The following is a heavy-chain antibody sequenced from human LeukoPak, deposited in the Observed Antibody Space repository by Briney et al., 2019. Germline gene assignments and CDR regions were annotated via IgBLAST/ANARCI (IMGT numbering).Heavy chain of an antibody. CDR1: GGTFSSYA. CDR2: IIPIFGTA. J-gene: IGHJ5*02. D-gene: IGHD6-13*01. Sequence: ASVKVSCKASGGTFSSYAISWVRQAPGQGLEWMGGIIPIFGTANYAQKFQGRVTITADESTSTAYMELSSLRSEDTAMYYCARDVGITVADSFDPWGQGALVTVSS. CDR3: ARDVGITVADSFDP. V-gene: IGHV1-69*13.